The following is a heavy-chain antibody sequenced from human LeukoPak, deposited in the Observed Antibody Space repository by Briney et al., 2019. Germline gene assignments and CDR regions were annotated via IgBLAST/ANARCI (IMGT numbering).Heavy chain of an antibody. CDR3: ATPGGTAMPHYYYYYMDV. CDR1: GFTFSSYA. J-gene: IGHJ6*03. V-gene: IGHV3-23*01. Sequence: GGSLRLSCAASGFTFSSYAMSWVRQAPGKGLEWVSAISGSGGSTYYADSVKGRFTISRDNSKNTLYLQMNSLRAEDTAVYYCATPGGTAMPHYYYYYMDVWGKGTTVTVSS. CDR2: ISGSGGST. D-gene: IGHD5-18*01.